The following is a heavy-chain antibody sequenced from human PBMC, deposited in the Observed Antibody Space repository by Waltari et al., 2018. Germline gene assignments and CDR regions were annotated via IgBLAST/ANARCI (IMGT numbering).Heavy chain of an antibody. V-gene: IGHV4-39*07. CDR3: VREWSSSSSWFDP. D-gene: IGHD6-6*01. Sequence: VQLKESGPELVKSWETLSLTSPVSGGSIGRKTFYWAWIRHPPGKRMEWMASINYSGSTYYMPSLKSRVTISVDTSRNQLSLRLTSVTAADTAVYFCVREWSSSSSWFDPWGQGTLVTVSS. CDR2: INYSGST. CDR1: GGSIGRKTFY. J-gene: IGHJ5*02.